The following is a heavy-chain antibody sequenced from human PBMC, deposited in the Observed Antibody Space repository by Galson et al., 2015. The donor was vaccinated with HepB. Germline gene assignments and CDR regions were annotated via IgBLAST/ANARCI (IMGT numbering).Heavy chain of an antibody. CDR3: ARENRRGVVAETSYFDY. V-gene: IGHV1-46*01. CDR2: INPSGGST. CDR1: GYTFTSYY. Sequence: SVKVSCKASGYTFTSYYMHWVRQAPGQGLEWMGIINPSGGSTSYAQKFQGRVTMTRDTSTSTVYMELSSLRSEDTAVYYCARENRRGVVAETSYFDYWGQGTLVTVSS. D-gene: IGHD3-10*01. J-gene: IGHJ4*02.